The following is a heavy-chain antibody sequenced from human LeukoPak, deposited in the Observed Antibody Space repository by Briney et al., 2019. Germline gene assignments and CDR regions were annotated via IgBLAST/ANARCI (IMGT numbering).Heavy chain of an antibody. D-gene: IGHD4-17*01. CDR2: MNPKSGIT. V-gene: IGHV1-8*03. CDR1: GYTFTSYD. Sequence: GASVKVSCKASGYTFTSYDINWVRQATGQGLEWMGWMNPKSGITGYAQKFQGRVTITRNTSISTSYMELRRLLAEDTAVYYSARGRRYGHYIRGSVRPYYYNYMDVWGKGSTVTLS. CDR3: ARGRRYGHYIRGSVRPYYYNYMDV. J-gene: IGHJ6*03.